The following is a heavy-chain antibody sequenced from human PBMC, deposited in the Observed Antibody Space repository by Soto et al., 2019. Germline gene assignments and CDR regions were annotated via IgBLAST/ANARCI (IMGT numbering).Heavy chain of an antibody. Sequence: QVQLQESGPGLVKPSETLSLTCTVSGGSISSYYWSWIRQPPGKGLEWIGYIYYSGSTNYNPSLKSRVTISVDTSKNQFSLKLSSVTAADTAVYYCARSGGEQWLVGNWFDPWGQGTLVTVSS. D-gene: IGHD6-19*01. CDR3: ARSGGEQWLVGNWFDP. CDR1: GGSISSYY. CDR2: IYYSGST. J-gene: IGHJ5*02. V-gene: IGHV4-59*01.